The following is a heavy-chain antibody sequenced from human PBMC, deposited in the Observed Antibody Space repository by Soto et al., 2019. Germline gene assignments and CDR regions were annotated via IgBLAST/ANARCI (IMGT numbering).Heavy chain of an antibody. CDR3: AKLDDEGYLGWFDP. Sequence: GGSLRLSCAASGFTFSSYGMHWVRQAPGKGLEWVAVISYDGSNKYYADSVKGRFTISRDNSKNTLYLQMNSLRAEDTAVYYCAKLDDEGYLGWFDPWGQGTLVTVSS. D-gene: IGHD6-13*01. CDR2: ISYDGSNK. J-gene: IGHJ5*02. CDR1: GFTFSSYG. V-gene: IGHV3-30*18.